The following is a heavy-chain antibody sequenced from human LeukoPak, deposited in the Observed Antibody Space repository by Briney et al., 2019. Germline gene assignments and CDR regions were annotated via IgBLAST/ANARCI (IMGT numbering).Heavy chain of an antibody. Sequence: KTGVSLTLSCEASGITFNDSWMMWVRQVPGKGREWIVFLKSRTDGKTPDYRAPVKGKFTDSRSDAENTLFLQLDSRKIDDTAVYYCIANLDYWGQGTLVTVSS. CDR1: GITFNDSW. V-gene: IGHV3-15*01. J-gene: IGHJ4*02. CDR3: IANLDY. CDR2: LKSRTDGKTP. D-gene: IGHD1-1*01.